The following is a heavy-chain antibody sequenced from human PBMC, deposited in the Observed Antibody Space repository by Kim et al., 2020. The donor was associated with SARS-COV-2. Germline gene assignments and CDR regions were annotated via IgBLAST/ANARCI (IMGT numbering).Heavy chain of an antibody. CDR2: ISYDGSNK. J-gene: IGHJ4*02. D-gene: IGHD2-15*01. CDR1: GFTFSSYA. CDR3: ARAPARYCSGGSCYSANY. V-gene: IGHV3-30*04. Sequence: GGSLRLSCAASGFTFSSYAMHWVRQAPGKGLEWVAVISYDGSNKYYADSVKGRFTISRDNSKNTLYLQMNSLRAEDTAVYYCARAPARYCSGGSCYSANYWGQGTLVTVSS.